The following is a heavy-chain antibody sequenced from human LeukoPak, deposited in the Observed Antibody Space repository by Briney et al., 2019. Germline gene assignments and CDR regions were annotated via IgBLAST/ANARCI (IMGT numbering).Heavy chain of an antibody. CDR1: GFTFDDYA. D-gene: IGHD1-1*01. CDR3: ARVPSWKGYMDV. CDR2: ISWNSGSI. J-gene: IGHJ6*03. Sequence: GGSLRLSCAASGFTFDDYAMHWVRQAPGKGLEWVSGISWNSGSIGYADSVKGRFTISRDNAKNSLYLQMNSLRAEDMALYYCARVPSWKGYMDVWGKGTTVTVSS. V-gene: IGHV3-9*03.